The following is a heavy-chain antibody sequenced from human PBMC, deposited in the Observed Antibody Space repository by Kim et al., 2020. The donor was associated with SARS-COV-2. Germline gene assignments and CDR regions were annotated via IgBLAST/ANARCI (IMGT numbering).Heavy chain of an antibody. J-gene: IGHJ3*02. CDR2: ISGSGGST. CDR3: AKKALNHYDSSGYYTPTGDAFDI. Sequence: GGSLRLSCAASGFTFSSYAMSWVRQAPGKGLEWVSAISGSGGSTYYADSVKGRFTISRDNSKNTLYLQMNSLRAEDTAVYYCAKKALNHYDSSGYYTPTGDAFDIWGQGTMVTVSS. CDR1: GFTFSSYA. V-gene: IGHV3-23*01. D-gene: IGHD3-22*01.